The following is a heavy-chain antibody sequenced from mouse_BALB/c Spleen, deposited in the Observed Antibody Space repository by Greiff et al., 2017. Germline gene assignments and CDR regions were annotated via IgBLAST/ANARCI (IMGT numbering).Heavy chain of an antibody. J-gene: IGHJ1*01. Sequence: QVHLQQSGAELVRPGTSVKVSCKASGYAFTNYLIEWVKQRPGQGLEWIGVINPGSGGTNYNEKFKGKATLTADKSSSTAYMQLSSLTSDDSAVYFCARGSSYWYFDVWGAGTTVTVSS. CDR3: ARGSSYWYFDV. V-gene: IGHV1-54*01. D-gene: IGHD1-1*01. CDR1: GYAFTNYL. CDR2: INPGSGGT.